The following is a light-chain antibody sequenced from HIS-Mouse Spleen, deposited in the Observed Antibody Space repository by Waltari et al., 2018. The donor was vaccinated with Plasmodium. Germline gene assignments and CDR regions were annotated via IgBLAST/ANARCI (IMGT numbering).Light chain of an antibody. CDR1: SSDVGSYTL. CDR2: EGS. J-gene: IGLJ2*01. V-gene: IGLV2-23*03. Sequence: QSALNQPASVSGSPGQSIPIPCTGTSSDVGSYTLVSWYQQHPGKAPKLMIYEGSKRPSGVSNRFSGSKSGNTASLTISGLQAEDEADYYCCSYAGSSTFVVFGGGTKLTVL. CDR3: CSYAGSSTFVV.